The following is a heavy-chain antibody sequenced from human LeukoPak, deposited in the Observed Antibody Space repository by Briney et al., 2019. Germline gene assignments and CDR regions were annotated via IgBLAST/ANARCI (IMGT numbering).Heavy chain of an antibody. D-gene: IGHD3-3*01. Sequence: YMXWVXQAPGQGVEWXGWINPKSGGTNYAQKFQGRVTMTRDTSISTAYMELSRLRSDDTAVYYCAREDDFWSGYSGWFDPWGQGTLVTVSS. V-gene: IGHV1-2*02. J-gene: IGHJ5*02. CDR3: AREDDFWSGYSGWFDP. CDR2: INPKSGGT. CDR1: Y.